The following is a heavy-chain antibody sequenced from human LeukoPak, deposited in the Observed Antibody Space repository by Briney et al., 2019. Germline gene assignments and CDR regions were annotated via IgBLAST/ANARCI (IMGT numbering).Heavy chain of an antibody. CDR1: GFSFSSYS. D-gene: IGHD3-22*01. CDR2: ISSGSRTI. CDR3: ARENYDSSGSDGPFDY. V-gene: IGHV3-48*04. J-gene: IGHJ4*02. Sequence: PGGSLRLSCAASGFSFSSYSMNWVRQAPGRGLEWISYISSGSRTIFYADSVKGRFTISRDNAKNSLSLQMNSLRAEDTAVYYCARENYDSSGSDGPFDYWGQGTLVTVSS.